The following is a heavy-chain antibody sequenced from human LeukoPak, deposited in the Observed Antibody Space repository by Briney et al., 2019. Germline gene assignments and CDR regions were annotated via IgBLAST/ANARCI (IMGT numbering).Heavy chain of an antibody. D-gene: IGHD3-22*01. J-gene: IGHJ4*02. Sequence: GXGLXXXXGXIPIFGTANYAQKFQGRVTITTDESTSTAYMELSSLRSEDTAVYYCASKYYYDSSGYYYFDYWGQGTLVTVSS. V-gene: IGHV1-69*05. CDR3: ASKYYYDSSGYYYFDY. CDR2: XIPIFGTA.